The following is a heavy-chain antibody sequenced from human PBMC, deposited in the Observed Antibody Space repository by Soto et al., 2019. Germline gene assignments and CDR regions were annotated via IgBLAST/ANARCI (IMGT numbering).Heavy chain of an antibody. V-gene: IGHV3-33*03. J-gene: IGHJ4*02. Sequence: GGSTKISCATCGVRVKISVIHVARKPAGKGLEWVTVLSYDSRDESSADSVKGRFSISRDNSKSIVYLQMNSLRPDDTAVYYCAKASTQAPHYLDSWGPATLVTVSS. CDR2: LSYDSRDE. CDR1: GVRVKISV. CDR3: AKASTQAPHYLDS.